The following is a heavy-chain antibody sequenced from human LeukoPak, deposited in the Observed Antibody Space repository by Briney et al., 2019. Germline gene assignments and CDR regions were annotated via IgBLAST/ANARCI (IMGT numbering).Heavy chain of an antibody. Sequence: ASVKVSCKASGYTFTSYGISWVRQAPGQGLEWMGWISAYNGNTNYAQKLQGRVTMTTDTSTSTAYMELRSLRYDGTAVYFCARDSIVVVPAARLYWGQGTLVTVSS. CDR2: ISAYNGNT. V-gene: IGHV1-18*01. CDR3: ARDSIVVVPAARLY. D-gene: IGHD2-2*01. J-gene: IGHJ4*02. CDR1: GYTFTSYG.